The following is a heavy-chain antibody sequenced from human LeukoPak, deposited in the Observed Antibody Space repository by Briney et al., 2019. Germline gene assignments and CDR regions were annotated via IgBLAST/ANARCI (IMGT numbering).Heavy chain of an antibody. V-gene: IGHV1-69*13. CDR3: ASISGGNSNYYYYGMDV. Sequence: SVKVSCKASRGTFSSYAISWVRQAPGQGLEWMGGIIPIFGTANYAQKFQGRVTITADESTSTAYMELSSLRSEDTAVYYCASISGGNSNYYYYGMDVWGQGTTVTVSS. CDR1: RGTFSSYA. J-gene: IGHJ6*02. CDR2: IIPIFGTA. D-gene: IGHD4-23*01.